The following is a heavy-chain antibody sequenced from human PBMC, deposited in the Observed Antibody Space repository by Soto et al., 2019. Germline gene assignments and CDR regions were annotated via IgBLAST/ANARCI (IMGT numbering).Heavy chain of an antibody. CDR1: GGSITNYY. V-gene: IGHV4-59*01. D-gene: IGHD4-4*01. Sequence: QVQLQESGPGLVKPSETLSLTCTVSGGSITNYYCSWFRQPPGKGLEWIGYINYDGYSAYNLSLKRRVTLSMDASKTQFSLMLXSVXXXXXXXXXXXXXXXXPLHGLVDVWGPGTTVIVSS. CDR2: INYDGYS. CDR3: XXXXXXPLHGLVDV. J-gene: IGHJ6*02.